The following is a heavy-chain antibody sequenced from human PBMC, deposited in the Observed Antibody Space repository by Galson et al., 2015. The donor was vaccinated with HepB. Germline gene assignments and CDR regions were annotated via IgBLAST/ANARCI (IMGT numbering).Heavy chain of an antibody. D-gene: IGHD6-19*01. CDR3: ATEGVASKDGDF. J-gene: IGHJ4*02. CDR1: GYTFRTYF. CDR2: INPSGGNT. Sequence: SVKVSCKASGYTFRTYFLYWVRQAPGQGLEWMGVINPSGGNTTYAEKFQGRVTMTRDTSTSTVYMELSRLRSEDTAVYYCATEGVASKDGDFWGQGTLVTVSS. V-gene: IGHV1-46*01.